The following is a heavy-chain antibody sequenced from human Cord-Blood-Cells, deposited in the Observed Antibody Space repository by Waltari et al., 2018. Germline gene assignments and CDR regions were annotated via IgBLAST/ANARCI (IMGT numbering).Heavy chain of an antibody. CDR3: ARTEHSGWYYFDY. CDR1: GFTVSSNY. CDR2: IYSGGST. V-gene: IGHV3-53*01. J-gene: IGHJ4*02. D-gene: IGHD6-19*01. Sequence: EVQLVESGGGLIQPGGSLRLSCAASGFTVSSNYMSWVRQAPGKGLEWVSVIYSGGSTYYADSVKGRFTISRDNSKNTLYLQMNILRAEDTAVYYCARTEHSGWYYFDYWGQGTLVTVSS.